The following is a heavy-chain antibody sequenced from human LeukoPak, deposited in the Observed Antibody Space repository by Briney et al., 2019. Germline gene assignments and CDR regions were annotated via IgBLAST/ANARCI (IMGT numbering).Heavy chain of an antibody. CDR3: ARKTGDC. V-gene: IGHV3-7*01. J-gene: IGHJ4*02. D-gene: IGHD1-14*01. CDR1: GFTVSSNY. CDR2: IKQDGSEK. Sequence: GGSLRLSCAASGFTVSSNYMSWVRQAPGTGLEWVANIKQDGSEKYYVDSVKGRFTISRDNAKNSLYLQMNSLRVEDTAVYYCARKTGDCWGQGTLVIVSS.